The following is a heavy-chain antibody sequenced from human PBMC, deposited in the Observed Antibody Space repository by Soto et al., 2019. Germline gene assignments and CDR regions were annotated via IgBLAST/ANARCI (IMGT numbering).Heavy chain of an antibody. CDR2: ISGSAYST. CDR1: GFTFSSYV. J-gene: IGHJ4*02. CDR3: AKGGQQLIRTDF. D-gene: IGHD6-13*01. V-gene: IGHV3-23*01. Sequence: EVQVLESGGGLVQPGGSLRLSCAASGFTFSSYVMNWVRQAPGKGLEWVSSISGSAYSTYYADSVKGRFTISRDNSKNTLYLQMNSLRAEAAALYYCAKGGQQLIRTDFWGQGTLVTVSS.